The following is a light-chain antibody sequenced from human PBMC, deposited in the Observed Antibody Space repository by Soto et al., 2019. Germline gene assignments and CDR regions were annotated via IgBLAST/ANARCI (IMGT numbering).Light chain of an antibody. V-gene: IGKV3-20*01. CDR1: QTVSITY. Sequence: VLTQSPGTLSLSPGESATLSCRASQTVSITYLTWYQQKPGQAPRLLIFGASKRATGIPDRFSGSGSGRDFTLTISGLEPEDFAVYYCHQYGRSPYAFGQGTKLEIK. CDR2: GAS. CDR3: HQYGRSPYA. J-gene: IGKJ2*01.